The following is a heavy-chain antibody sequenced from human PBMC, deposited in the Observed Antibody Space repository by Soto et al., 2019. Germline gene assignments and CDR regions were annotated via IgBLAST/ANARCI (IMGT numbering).Heavy chain of an antibody. CDR3: ASNYYDSSPPHYYYYGMDV. CDR1: RGTFSSYA. D-gene: IGHD3-22*01. V-gene: IGHV1-69*01. CDR2: IIPIFGTA. Sequence: QVQLVQSGAEVKKPGSSVKVSCKASRGTFSSYAISWVRQAPGQGLEWMGGIIPIFGTANYAQKFQGRVTITADESTSTAYMELSSLRSEDTAVYYCASNYYDSSPPHYYYYGMDVWGQGTTVTVSS. J-gene: IGHJ6*02.